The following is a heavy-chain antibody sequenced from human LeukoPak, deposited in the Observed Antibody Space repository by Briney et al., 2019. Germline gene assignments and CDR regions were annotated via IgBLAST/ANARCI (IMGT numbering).Heavy chain of an antibody. CDR3: AKENFMSSVTSFDY. Sequence: GGSLRLSCAASGFTVSSNYMSWVRQAPGKGLEWVSVIYSGGSTYYADSVKGRFTISRDNSKNTLSLQMNSLRAEDTAVYYCAKENFMSSVTSFDYWGQGTLVTVSS. J-gene: IGHJ4*02. CDR1: GFTVSSNY. V-gene: IGHV3-53*01. D-gene: IGHD4-11*01. CDR2: IYSGGST.